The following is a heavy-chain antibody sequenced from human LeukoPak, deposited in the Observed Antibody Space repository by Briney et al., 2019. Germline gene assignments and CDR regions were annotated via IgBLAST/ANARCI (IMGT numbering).Heavy chain of an antibody. V-gene: IGHV4-31*03. CDR2: IYYSGST. CDR1: GGSISSGGYY. D-gene: IGHD3-16*02. CDR3: ASTPITFGGVIASPGDY. J-gene: IGHJ4*02. Sequence: SQTLSLTCTVSGGSISSGGYYWSWLRQHPGKGLEWIGYIYYSGSTYYNPSLKSRVTISVDTSKNQFSLKLSSVTAADTAVYYCASTPITFGGVIASPGDYWGQGTLVTVSS.